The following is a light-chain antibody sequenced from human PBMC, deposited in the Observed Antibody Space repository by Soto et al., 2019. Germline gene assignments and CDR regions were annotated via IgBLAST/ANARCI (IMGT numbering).Light chain of an antibody. CDR2: DVS. Sequence: QSVLTQPASVSGSPGQSIAISCTGTSSDVGGYSYVSWYQQQPGKAPKLVISDVSNRPSGVSDRFSGSKSGNTASLTISGLQTEDEADYYCASYTTSSTYVLGTGTKVTVL. J-gene: IGLJ1*01. V-gene: IGLV2-14*01. CDR1: SSDVGGYSY. CDR3: ASYTTSSTYV.